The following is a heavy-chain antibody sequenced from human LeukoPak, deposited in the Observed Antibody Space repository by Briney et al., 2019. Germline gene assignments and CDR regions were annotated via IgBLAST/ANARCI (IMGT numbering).Heavy chain of an antibody. D-gene: IGHD5-24*01. J-gene: IGHJ6*03. Sequence: GASVKVSCKASGYTFTSYDINWVRQATGQGLEWMGWMNPNSGNTGYAQKFQGRVTITTDESTSTAYMELSSLRSEDTAVYYCARSSEMATIFYYYYYMDVWGKGTTVTVSS. CDR1: GYTFTSYD. CDR2: MNPNSGNT. V-gene: IGHV1-8*01. CDR3: ARSSEMATIFYYYYYMDV.